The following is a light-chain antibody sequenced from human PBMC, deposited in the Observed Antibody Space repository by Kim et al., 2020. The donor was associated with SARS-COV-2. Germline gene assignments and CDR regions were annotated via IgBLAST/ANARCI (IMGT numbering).Light chain of an antibody. J-gene: IGLJ1*01. V-gene: IGLV2-18*02. CDR2: EVS. CDR1: SSDVGIYNR. CDR3: CSQTSINTYV. Sequence: QSALTQPPSVSGSPGQSVTISCTGTSSDVGIYNRVSWYQQPPGTAPKLMFYEVSNRPSGVPDRFSGSKSGNTASLTISDLQTDDEADYFCCSQTSINTYVFGTGTKVTVL.